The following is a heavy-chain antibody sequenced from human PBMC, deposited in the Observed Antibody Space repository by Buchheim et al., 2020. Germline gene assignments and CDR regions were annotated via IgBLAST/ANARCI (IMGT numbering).Heavy chain of an antibody. J-gene: IGHJ4*02. CDR3: IRNRLAGTGEDS. CDR1: GFTFSNAW. D-gene: IGHD1-1*01. V-gene: IGHV3-15*01. Sequence: EVQLEESGGDLVKPGGSLRLSCAASGFTFSNAWMTWVRQAPGKGLEWVGRIKSQSNGGTTDYAAPVKGRFTISRDDSKDTLHLQMNSLNTKDTAIYYCIRNRLAGTGEDSWGQGTL. CDR2: IKSQSNGGTT.